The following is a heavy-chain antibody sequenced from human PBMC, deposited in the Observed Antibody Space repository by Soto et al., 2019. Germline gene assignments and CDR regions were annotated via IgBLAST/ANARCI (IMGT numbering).Heavy chain of an antibody. CDR2: INPNSGGT. V-gene: IGHV1-2*02. D-gene: IGHD2-2*01. Sequence: ASVKVSCKASGYTFTGYYMHWVRQAPRQGLEWMGWINPNSGGTNYAQKFQGRVTMTRDTSISTAYMELSRLRSDDTAVYYCARDGSRGIVVVPAQDYGMDVWGQGTTVTVSS. CDR1: GYTFTGYY. J-gene: IGHJ6*02. CDR3: ARDGSRGIVVVPAQDYGMDV.